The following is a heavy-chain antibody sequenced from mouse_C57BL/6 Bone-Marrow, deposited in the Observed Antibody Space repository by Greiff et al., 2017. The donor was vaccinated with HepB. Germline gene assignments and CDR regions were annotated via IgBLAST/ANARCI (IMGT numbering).Heavy chain of an antibody. D-gene: IGHD1-1*01. Sequence: VQLVESGAELARPGASVKMSCKASGYTFTSYTMHWVKQRPGQGLEWIGYINPSSGYTKYNQKFKDKATLTADKSSSTAYMQLSSLTSEDSAVYYCARGIYYGSSEGVDVWGTGTTVTVSS. V-gene: IGHV1-4*01. CDR1: GYTFTSYT. CDR3: ARGIYYGSSEGVDV. CDR2: INPSSGYT. J-gene: IGHJ1*03.